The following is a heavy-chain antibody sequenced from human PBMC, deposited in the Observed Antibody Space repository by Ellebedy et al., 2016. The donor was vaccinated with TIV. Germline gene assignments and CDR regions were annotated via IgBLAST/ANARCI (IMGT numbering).Heavy chain of an antibody. CDR2: IYYSGST. CDR1: GGSISSSSYY. V-gene: IGHV4-39*01. Sequence: SETLSLTXTVSGGSISSSSYYWGWIRQPPGKGLEWIGSIYYSGSTYYNPSLKSRVTISVDTSKNQFSLKLSSVTAADTAVYYCASSERLYYDSSGYSPLAFDYWGQGTLVTVSS. CDR3: ASSERLYYDSSGYSPLAFDY. D-gene: IGHD3-22*01. J-gene: IGHJ4*02.